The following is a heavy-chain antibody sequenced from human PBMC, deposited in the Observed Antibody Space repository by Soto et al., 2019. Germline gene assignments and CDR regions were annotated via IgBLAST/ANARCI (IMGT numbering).Heavy chain of an antibody. CDR3: ARGRSVRAFDL. CDR1: GGSCRGSS. J-gene: IGHJ3*01. Sequence: QVQLQQWGAGLLKPSEPLSLTCAVYGGSCRGSSWSGIRQPPGKGLEWIGEINHRGRTNYNPSLKSRVTISVEPSKNQCSLKMSSVTAADPAGYYFARGRSVRAFDLLGQGTMVPVSS. D-gene: IGHD4-17*01. V-gene: IGHV4-34*01. CDR2: INHRGRT.